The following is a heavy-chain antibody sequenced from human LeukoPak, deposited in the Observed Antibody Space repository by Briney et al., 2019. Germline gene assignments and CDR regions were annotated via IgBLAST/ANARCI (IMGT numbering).Heavy chain of an antibody. D-gene: IGHD5-24*01. Sequence: GGSLRLSCAASGFTFSNAWMIWVRQARGKGLVWVTVISSADGSNKYYADSVKGRFTISRDNSQNTLYVQMNSLRPEDTAVYYCARARDQDFDYWGQGTLVIVSS. V-gene: IGHV3-30*03. CDR3: ARARDQDFDY. J-gene: IGHJ4*02. CDR2: ISSADGSNK. CDR1: GFTFSNAW.